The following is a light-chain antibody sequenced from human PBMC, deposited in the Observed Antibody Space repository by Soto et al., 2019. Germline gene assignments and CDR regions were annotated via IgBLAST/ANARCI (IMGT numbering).Light chain of an antibody. V-gene: IGKV3-20*01. CDR1: QSVFNY. CDR3: QQYGTSPPIT. Sequence: EVLLTQSPATLSLSPGERATLSCRAIQSVFNYLAWYQQKPGQAPRLLIYGASSRATGIPDRFSGSGSGRDFSLTINRLEPEDSAVYYCQQYGTSPPITFGQGTRLEIK. CDR2: GAS. J-gene: IGKJ5*01.